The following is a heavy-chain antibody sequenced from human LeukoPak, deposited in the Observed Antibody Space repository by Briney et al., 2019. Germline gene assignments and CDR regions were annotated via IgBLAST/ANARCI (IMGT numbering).Heavy chain of an antibody. CDR2: IYYSGST. V-gene: IGHV4-59*01. CDR3: ARDSPLMEYYYDSSGFGWFDP. J-gene: IGHJ5*02. Sequence: SETLSLTCTVSGGSISSCYWGWIRQPPGKGLEWIGYIYYSGSTNYNPSLKSRVTIPVDTSKNQFSLKLSSVTAADTAVYYCARDSPLMEYYYDSSGFGWFDPWGQGTLVTVSS. CDR1: GGSISSCY. D-gene: IGHD3-22*01.